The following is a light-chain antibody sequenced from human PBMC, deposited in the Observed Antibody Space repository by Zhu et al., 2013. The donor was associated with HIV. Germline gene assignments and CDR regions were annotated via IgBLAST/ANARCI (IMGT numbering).Light chain of an antibody. CDR3: HYSDS. Sequence: AIQLTQSPSSLSASVGDRVTITCRASQGIGSALAWYQQKPGEPPKLLIYDASRLQSGVPSRFSGSGSGTEFTLTISSLQPDDFATYYCHYSDSFGQGTKAGDQT. CDR2: DAS. V-gene: IGKV1-13*02. J-gene: IGKJ2*03. CDR1: QGIGSA.